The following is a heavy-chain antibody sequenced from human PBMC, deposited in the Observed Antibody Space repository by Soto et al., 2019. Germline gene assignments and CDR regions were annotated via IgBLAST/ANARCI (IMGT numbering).Heavy chain of an antibody. CDR3: ARGIGQQLPPLD. CDR1: GVSISSYY. V-gene: IGHV4-59*01. Sequence: QVQLQESGPGLVKPSETLSLTCTVSGVSISSYYWSWIRQPPGKGLEWIGYIYYSGNTNYNPSLKSRFTISIDASNSQFSLELSSVTAADSAVYFCARGIGQQLPPLDWGQGTLVTVSS. D-gene: IGHD6-13*01. J-gene: IGHJ4*02. CDR2: IYYSGNT.